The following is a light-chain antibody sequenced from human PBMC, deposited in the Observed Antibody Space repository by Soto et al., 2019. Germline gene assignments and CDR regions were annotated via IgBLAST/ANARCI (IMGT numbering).Light chain of an antibody. V-gene: IGKV3-20*01. Sequence: EIVLTQSPGTLSLSPGERATLSCRASQSVSSSYLAWYLQKPGQAPILLIYGASTRATGIPGRFSGSGSGTDFTLTISRLEPEDCAVYYCQQYGSSPGTFGQGTKVEIK. CDR3: QQYGSSPGT. J-gene: IGKJ1*01. CDR1: QSVSSSY. CDR2: GAS.